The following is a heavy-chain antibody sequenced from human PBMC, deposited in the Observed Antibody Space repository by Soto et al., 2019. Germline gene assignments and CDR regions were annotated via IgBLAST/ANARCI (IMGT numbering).Heavy chain of an antibody. CDR2: INHRGST. J-gene: IGHJ6*02. D-gene: IGHD6-25*01. CDR3: ARGSRVKIPAASGRDYYYHGLDV. Sequence: QVQLQQWGAGLLKPSETLSLTCAVYGGSFSGYYWSWIRQPPGKGLEWIGEINHRGSTNYNPSLKRRVTMSVDTSKNQLSLKLNSVTAADTAVYYCARGSRVKIPAASGRDYYYHGLDVWGQGTAVTVSS. CDR1: GGSFSGYY. V-gene: IGHV4-34*01.